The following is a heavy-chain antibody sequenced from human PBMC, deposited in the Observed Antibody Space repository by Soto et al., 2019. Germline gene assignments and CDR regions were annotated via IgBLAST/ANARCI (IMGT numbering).Heavy chain of an antibody. CDR3: AKDRLYYYYDTSGYSDY. J-gene: IGHJ4*02. D-gene: IGHD3-22*01. V-gene: IGHV3-30*18. Sequence: GGSLRLSCAASGFTFSSYDMHWVRQAPDKGLEWVAVISHDGSKKYYADSVKGRFTISRDNSKNTLFLQMNSLRAEDTAVYYCAKDRLYYYYDTSGYSDYWGQGTLVTVSS. CDR1: GFTFSSYD. CDR2: ISHDGSKK.